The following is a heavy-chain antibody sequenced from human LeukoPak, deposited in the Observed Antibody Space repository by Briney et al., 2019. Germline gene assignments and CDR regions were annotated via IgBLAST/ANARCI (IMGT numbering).Heavy chain of an antibody. V-gene: IGHV3-23*01. CDR1: GFTYSIYA. D-gene: IGHD2-15*01. CDR3: AKAKYCSAGTCYFDY. CDR2: ISSSGDST. Sequence: GGYLTLSCASSGFTYSIYAMSWVRQAPGKGLEWASTISSSGDSTYYADSVKGRFTISRDNSKNTLYLQMSTLRAEDTAVYYCAKAKYCSAGTCYFDYWGQGTLVTVSS. J-gene: IGHJ4*02.